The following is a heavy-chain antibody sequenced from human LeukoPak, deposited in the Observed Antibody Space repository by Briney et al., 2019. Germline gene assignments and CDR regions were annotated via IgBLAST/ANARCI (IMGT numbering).Heavy chain of an antibody. CDR2: IYSGGDT. J-gene: IGHJ5*02. Sequence: GGSLRLSCSASGFTVSNNYMNWVPQAPGKELEWVSLIYSGGDTTYADSVNGRSTISRDSSKNTLYLQMNSLRAEDTAVYYCARDPPAVPTNTYAWGQGTLVTVSS. V-gene: IGHV3-66*01. CDR1: GFTVSNNY. D-gene: IGHD4/OR15-4a*01. CDR3: ARDPPAVPTNTYA.